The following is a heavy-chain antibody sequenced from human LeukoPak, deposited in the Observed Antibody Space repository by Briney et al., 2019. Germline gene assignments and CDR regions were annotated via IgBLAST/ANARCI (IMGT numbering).Heavy chain of an antibody. CDR3: ARITRTMIFFDY. D-gene: IGHD3-22*01. CDR1: GGSISSSSYY. Sequence: SETLSLTCTVSGGSISSSSYYWGWIRQPPGKGLERIGSIYYSGSTYYNPSLKSRVTISVDTSKNQFSLKLSSVTAADTAVYYCARITRTMIFFDYWGQGTLVTVSS. CDR2: IYYSGST. J-gene: IGHJ4*02. V-gene: IGHV4-39*07.